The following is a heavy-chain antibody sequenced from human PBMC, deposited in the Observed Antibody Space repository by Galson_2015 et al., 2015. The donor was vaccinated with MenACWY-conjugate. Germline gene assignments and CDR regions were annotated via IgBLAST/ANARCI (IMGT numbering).Heavy chain of an antibody. V-gene: IGHV1-46*01. Sequence: SVKVSCKASGYSVTSHYIHWVRQAPGQGLEWMGLINPNGGITIYAQKFQGRVTVARDTSTSTVFLELSSLTSDDTAVYYCARDGTSYCSHETCHSSDAFDVWGQGTMVTVSS. CDR1: GYSVTSHY. CDR2: INPNGGIT. D-gene: IGHD2-15*01. J-gene: IGHJ3*01. CDR3: ARDGTSYCSHETCHSSDAFDV.